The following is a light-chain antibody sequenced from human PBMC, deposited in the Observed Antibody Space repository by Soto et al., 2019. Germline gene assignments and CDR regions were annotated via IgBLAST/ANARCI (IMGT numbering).Light chain of an antibody. J-gene: IGKJ4*01. CDR1: QDISNY. Sequence: IQLTQSPSSLSASVGDRVTITCRASQDISNYLAWYQQKPGKAHKLLISVVSTLQSGVPSRFSGSGSGREFTLTITSLQPEDFGTYYCQQFNAYPLTFGGGTKVESK. CDR2: VVS. V-gene: IGKV1-9*01. CDR3: QQFNAYPLT.